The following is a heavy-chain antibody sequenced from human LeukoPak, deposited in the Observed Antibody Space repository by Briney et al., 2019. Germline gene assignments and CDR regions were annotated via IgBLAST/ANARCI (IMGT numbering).Heavy chain of an antibody. CDR1: IGSISSSKW. Sequence: SETLSLTCSVSIGSISSSKWWSWGRQSPVKGLEWIGEIYLYGTTNYNPSFTSRFTMSGDRSRNQFSLKLTSLTAADTAVYYCARQKWEQQGRDYYFNGLDVWGPGTTVIVSS. CDR3: ARQKWEQQGRDYYFNGLDV. CDR2: IYLYGTT. J-gene: IGHJ6*02. V-gene: IGHV4-4*02. D-gene: IGHD1/OR15-1a*01.